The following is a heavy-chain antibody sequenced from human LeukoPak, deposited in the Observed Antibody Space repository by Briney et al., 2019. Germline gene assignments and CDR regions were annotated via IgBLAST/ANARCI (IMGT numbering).Heavy chain of an antibody. CDR1: GFTFSSYA. J-gene: IGHJ6*03. CDR2: ISYDASRE. Sequence: GGSLRLSCAASGFTFSSYAMYWVRQAPGKGLEWVSLISYDASREYYDDSVKGRFTISRDDSKNTLYLQINSLRPEDTAVYYCARDSYSGSGRHYYYYMDVWGKGTTVTVSS. V-gene: IGHV3-30*04. CDR3: ARDSYSGSGRHYYYYMDV. D-gene: IGHD3-10*01.